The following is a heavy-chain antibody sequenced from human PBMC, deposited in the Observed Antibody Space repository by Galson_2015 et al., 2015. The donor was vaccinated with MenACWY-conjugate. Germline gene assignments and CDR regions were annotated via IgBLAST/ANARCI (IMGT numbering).Heavy chain of an antibody. J-gene: IGHJ5*01. D-gene: IGHD2-2*01. Sequence: SETLSLTRSVSGGSISSYYWSWIRQPPGKGLEYIGYIYNSEGINYNPSLKSRATMLVDTSKNLFSLKLSSVTAADTAVYYCARLGARLGRTTNCYSCDWFDLWGQGTLVTVSS. V-gene: IGHV4-59*08. CDR3: ARLGARLGRTTNCYSCDWFDL. CDR1: GGSISSYY. CDR2: IYNSEGI.